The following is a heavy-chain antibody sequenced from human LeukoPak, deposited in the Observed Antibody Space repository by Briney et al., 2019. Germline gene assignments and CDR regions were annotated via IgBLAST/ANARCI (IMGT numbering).Heavy chain of an antibody. CDR1: GFTFSSYA. CDR3: ARDQVEMTTVSMADY. Sequence: GGSLRLSCAASGFTFSSYAMSWVRQAPGKGLEWVSAISGSGGSTYYADSVKGRFTISRDNSKNTLYLQMNSLRAEDTAVYYCARDQVEMTTVSMADYWGQGTLVTVSS. V-gene: IGHV3-23*01. J-gene: IGHJ4*02. D-gene: IGHD4-17*01. CDR2: ISGSGGST.